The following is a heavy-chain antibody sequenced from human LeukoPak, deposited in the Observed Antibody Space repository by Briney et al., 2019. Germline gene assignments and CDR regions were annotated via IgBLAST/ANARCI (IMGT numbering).Heavy chain of an antibody. CDR3: ARVGTMVRGVGEIDY. CDR2: IYHSGST. J-gene: IGHJ4*02. V-gene: IGHV4-30-2*01. Sequence: SQTLSLTCAVSGGSISSGGYSWSWIRQPPGKGLEWIGYIYHSGSTYYNPSLKSRVTISVDTSKNQFPLKLSSVTAADTAVYYCARVGTMVRGVGEIDYWGQGTLVTVSS. CDR1: GGSISSGGYS. D-gene: IGHD3-10*01.